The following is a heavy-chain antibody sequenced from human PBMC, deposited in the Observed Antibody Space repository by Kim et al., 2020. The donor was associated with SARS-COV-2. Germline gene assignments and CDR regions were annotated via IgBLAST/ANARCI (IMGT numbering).Heavy chain of an antibody. CDR1: GGSISSSSYY. CDR3: ARDRVAAATDY. D-gene: IGHD6-13*01. Sequence: SETLSLTCTVSGGSISSSSYYWGWIRQPPGKGLEWIGSIYYSGSTYYNPSLKSRVTISVDTSKNQFSLKLSSVTAADTAVYYCARDRVAAATDYWGQGTLVTVSS. CDR2: IYYSGST. J-gene: IGHJ4*02. V-gene: IGHV4-39*07.